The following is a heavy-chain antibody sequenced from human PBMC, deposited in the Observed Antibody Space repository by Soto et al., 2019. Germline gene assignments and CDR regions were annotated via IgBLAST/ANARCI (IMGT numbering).Heavy chain of an antibody. Sequence: EVQLVESGGGLVQPGGSLRLSCAASGFTFSSYSMNWVRQAPGKGLEWDSYISSSSSTIYYADSVKGRFTISRDNAKNSLYLQMNSLRDEDTAVYYCARDRSYYGDYRGIAYWGQGTLVTVSS. CDR2: ISSSSSTI. CDR3: ARDRSYYGDYRGIAY. D-gene: IGHD4-17*01. J-gene: IGHJ4*02. CDR1: GFTFSSYS. V-gene: IGHV3-48*02.